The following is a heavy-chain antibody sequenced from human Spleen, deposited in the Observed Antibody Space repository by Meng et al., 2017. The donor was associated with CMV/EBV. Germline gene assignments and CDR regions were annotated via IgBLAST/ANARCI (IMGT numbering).Heavy chain of an antibody. Sequence: GSLSSGDYYWTWIRQPPGKGPEWLGYIYHTGNAYYNLSLKSRFIISVDTSKNQFSLKLSSVTAADTAVYYCARGRIAGGGTGWFDPWGQGTLVTVSS. CDR1: GSLSSGDYY. J-gene: IGHJ5*02. CDR2: IYHTGNA. V-gene: IGHV4-30-4*01. D-gene: IGHD6-13*01. CDR3: ARGRIAGGGTGWFDP.